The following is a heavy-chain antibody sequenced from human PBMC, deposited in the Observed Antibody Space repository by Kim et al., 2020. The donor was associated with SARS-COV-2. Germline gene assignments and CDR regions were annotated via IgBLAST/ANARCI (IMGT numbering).Heavy chain of an antibody. D-gene: IGHD1-7*01. CDR2: ISSSAINM. CDR3: ARVHGNWNSLASYYSYYMDV. Sequence: GGSLRLSCAASGFTFGDYYMSWIRQAPGKGLEWVSYISSSAINMYYADSVKGRFTISRDNAKNSLYLQVNSLRAEDTAVYYCARVHGNWNSLASYYSYYMDVWGKGTTVTVSS. CDR1: GFTFGDYY. V-gene: IGHV3-11*01. J-gene: IGHJ6*03.